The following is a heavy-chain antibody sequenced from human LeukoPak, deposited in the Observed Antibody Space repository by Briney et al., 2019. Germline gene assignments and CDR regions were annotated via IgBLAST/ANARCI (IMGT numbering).Heavy chain of an antibody. CDR2: IKQDGSEK. V-gene: IGHV3-7*01. CDR3: TKVDYYDSSGYYIGDY. Sequence: GGSLRLSCAGSGFTFSRYWMSWVRQAPGKGLEWVANIKQDGSEKYYVDSVKGRFTISRDNAKNSLYLQMNSLRAEDTAVYYCTKVDYYDSSGYYIGDYWGQGTLVTVSS. CDR1: GFTFSRYW. D-gene: IGHD3-22*01. J-gene: IGHJ4*02.